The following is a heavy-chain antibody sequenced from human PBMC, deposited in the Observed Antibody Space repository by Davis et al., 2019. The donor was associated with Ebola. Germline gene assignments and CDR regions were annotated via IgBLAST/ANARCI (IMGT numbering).Heavy chain of an antibody. CDR3: ARLIHNWFDP. J-gene: IGHJ5*02. CDR1: GYSFASYW. D-gene: IGHD2-21*01. CDR2: IYPGDSDT. Sequence: GESLKISCQGSGYSFASYWIAWVRQMPGKGLEWMGIIYPGDSDTRYSPSFQGQVTISADKSISTAYLQWSSLKASDTAMYYCARLIHNWFDPWGQGTLVTVSS. V-gene: IGHV5-51*01.